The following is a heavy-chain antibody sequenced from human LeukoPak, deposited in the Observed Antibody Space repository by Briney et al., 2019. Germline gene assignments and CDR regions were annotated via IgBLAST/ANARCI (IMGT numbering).Heavy chain of an antibody. CDR2: ISGSGGST. J-gene: IGHJ4*02. CDR1: GFTFSSYE. V-gene: IGHV3-23*01. Sequence: GGSLRLSCAASGFTFSSYEMNWVRQAPGKGLEWVSAISGSGGSTYYADSVKGRFTISRDNSKNTLYLQMNSLRADDTAVYYCARGSGSYGTYYFDYWGQGTLVTVSS. CDR3: ARGSGSYGTYYFDY. D-gene: IGHD1-26*01.